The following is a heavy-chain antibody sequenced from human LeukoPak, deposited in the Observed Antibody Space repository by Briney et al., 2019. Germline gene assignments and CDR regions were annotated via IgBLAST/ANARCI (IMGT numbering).Heavy chain of an antibody. V-gene: IGHV3-7*01. CDR1: GFTFSTYW. CDR2: INQDGSEK. D-gene: IGHD4-17*01. CDR3: ARSYGAFSGPVAY. J-gene: IGHJ4*02. Sequence: GGSLRLSCTASGFTFSTYWMTWVRQAPGKGLEWVANINQDGSEKHYVDSVKGRFTISRDNAKHSLYLQMNSLRAEDTAVYYCARSYGAFSGPVAYWGQGTLVPLSS.